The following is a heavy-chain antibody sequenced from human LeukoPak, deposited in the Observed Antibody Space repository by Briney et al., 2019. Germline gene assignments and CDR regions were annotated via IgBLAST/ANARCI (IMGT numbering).Heavy chain of an antibody. CDR2: IRQDGSDK. V-gene: IGHV3-7*01. CDR1: GFTFSNFW. CDR3: ARYFDNTGYSWRRFDY. D-gene: IGHD3-22*01. J-gene: IGHJ4*02. Sequence: PGGSLRLSCAASGFTFSNFWMTWVRQAPGKGLEWVATIRQDGSDKYYVDSVKGQFTISRDNAKNSLYLQMNSLRAEDTAVYYCARYFDNTGYSWRRFDYWGQGALVTVSS.